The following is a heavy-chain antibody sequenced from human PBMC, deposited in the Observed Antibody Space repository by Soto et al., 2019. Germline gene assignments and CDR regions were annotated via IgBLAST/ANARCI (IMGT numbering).Heavy chain of an antibody. V-gene: IGHV4-34*09. D-gene: IGHD2-2*01. CDR3: AREYQLLQNWFDP. J-gene: IGHJ5*02. Sequence: PSETLSLTCAVYGGSFSGYYCSWIRQPPGKGLEWIGELNDSGSTYYNPSLKSRVTISVDTSKNQFSLKLSSVTAADTAVYYCAREYQLLQNWFDPWGQGTLVTVSS. CDR1: GGSFSGYY. CDR2: LNDSGST.